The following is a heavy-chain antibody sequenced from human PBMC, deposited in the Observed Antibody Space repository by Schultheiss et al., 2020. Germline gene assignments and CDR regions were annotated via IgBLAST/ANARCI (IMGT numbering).Heavy chain of an antibody. Sequence: GSLRLSCAASGFTFSDYYMSWIRQAPGKGLEWVSYISSSGSTIYYADSVKGRFTISRDNAKNSLSLQMSSLTAEDTAMYYCARGYLGASSAFDIWGQGTMVTVSS. V-gene: IGHV3-11*01. CDR3: ARGYLGASSAFDI. D-gene: IGHD1-14*01. J-gene: IGHJ3*02. CDR2: ISSSGSTI. CDR1: GFTFSDYY.